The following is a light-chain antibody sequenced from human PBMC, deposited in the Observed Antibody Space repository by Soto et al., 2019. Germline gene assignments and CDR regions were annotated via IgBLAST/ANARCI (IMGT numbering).Light chain of an antibody. CDR3: QQYGSSPWT. Sequence: EIVMTQSPATLSVYPGERATLSCRASQSVSSNLAWYQQKPGQAPRLLMFGVSTRATGIPDRFSGSGSGTDFTLTISRLEPEDFAVYYCQQYGSSPWTFGQGTKVDIK. CDR1: QSVSSN. V-gene: IGKV3-20*01. CDR2: GVS. J-gene: IGKJ1*01.